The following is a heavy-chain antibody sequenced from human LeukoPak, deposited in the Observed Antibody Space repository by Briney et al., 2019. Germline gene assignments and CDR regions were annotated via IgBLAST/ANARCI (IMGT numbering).Heavy chain of an antibody. CDR1: GFTFSSYA. J-gene: IGHJ4*02. D-gene: IGHD2-15*01. V-gene: IGHV3-23*01. Sequence: GGSLRLSCAASGFTFSSYAVSWVRQTPGKGLEWVSGICGSGGTTYYAESVRGQSPIPRTNPKNTLSLQRNSFRAETTAVYCCVKIRERDSSGGACFSDYWGEGTLVTVSS. CDR2: ICGSGGTT. CDR3: VKIRERDSSGGACFSDY.